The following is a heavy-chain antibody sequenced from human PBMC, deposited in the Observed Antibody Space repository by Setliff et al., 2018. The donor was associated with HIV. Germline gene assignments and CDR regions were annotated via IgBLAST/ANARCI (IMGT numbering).Heavy chain of an antibody. CDR3: ARDRTEFVDGGYYPYYFDS. D-gene: IGHD3-22*01. J-gene: IGHJ4*02. V-gene: IGHV4-4*07. Sequence: SETLSLTCTVSGGSISNYYWNWVRQPAGRGLEWIGRIFASGNTNYNPSLKSRVTMSVDTSKNQFSLNLNSVTAADTAVYYCARDRTEFVDGGYYPYYFDSWGQGTLVTVSS. CDR1: GGSISNYY. CDR2: IFASGNT.